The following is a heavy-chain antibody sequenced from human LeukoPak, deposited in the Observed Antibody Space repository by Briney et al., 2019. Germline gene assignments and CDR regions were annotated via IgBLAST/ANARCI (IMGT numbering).Heavy chain of an antibody. CDR1: GGSISSSSYY. CDR2: IYYSGST. V-gene: IGHV4-39*01. J-gene: IGHJ4*02. CDR3: ARRRSGWHLDY. D-gene: IGHD6-19*01. Sequence: SETLSLTCTVSGGSISSSSYYWGWTRQPPGKGLEWIGSIYYSGSTYYTPSLKSRVTISVDTSKNQFSLKLSSVTAADTAVYYCARRRSGWHLDYWGQGTLVTVSS.